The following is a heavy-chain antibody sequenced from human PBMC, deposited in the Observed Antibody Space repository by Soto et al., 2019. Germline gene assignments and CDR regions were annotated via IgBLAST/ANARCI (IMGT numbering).Heavy chain of an antibody. V-gene: IGHV1-69*13. J-gene: IGHJ4*02. D-gene: IGHD2-2*01. CDR2: IIALFGTA. CDR1: GGTVSRYA. CDR3: ARVQFQCRNTRCDESMFAY. Sequence: SVKVSCEACGGTVSRYAISWVRQAPGQGLGWMGGIIALFGTANDAQKFQSGVAITADESTSTAYMERSSLRSADTAACYCARVQFQCRNTRCDESMFAYWEQGTLGTVSP.